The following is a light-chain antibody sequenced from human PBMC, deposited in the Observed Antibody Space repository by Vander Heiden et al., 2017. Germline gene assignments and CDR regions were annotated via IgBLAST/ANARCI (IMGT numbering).Light chain of an antibody. V-gene: IGLV2-23*02. CDR2: EVT. Sequence: QSPRSHPASVCGSPTESMTVSGTGTSSDVGNYNLVSWYQQHPRKAPKRMIDEVTTRPSGVANRFSGSKSGNTASLTSSGLQAEEEADYYCCSYAGNDTWIFGGGTKLTVL. CDR3: CSYAGNDTWI. J-gene: IGLJ2*01. CDR1: SSDVGNYNL.